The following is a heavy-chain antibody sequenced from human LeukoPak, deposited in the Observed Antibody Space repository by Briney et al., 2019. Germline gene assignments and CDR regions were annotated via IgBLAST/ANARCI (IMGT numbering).Heavy chain of an antibody. J-gene: IGHJ6*02. CDR3: ARSRARDGYNYYYYGMDV. CDR1: GGTFSSYA. Sequence: ASVKVSCKASGGTFSSYAISWVRQAPGQGLEWMGRIIPILGIANYAQKFQGRVTITADKSTSTAYMGLSSLRSEDTAVYYCARSRARDGYNYYYYGMDVWGQGTTVTVSS. V-gene: IGHV1-69*04. D-gene: IGHD5-12*01. CDR2: IIPILGIA.